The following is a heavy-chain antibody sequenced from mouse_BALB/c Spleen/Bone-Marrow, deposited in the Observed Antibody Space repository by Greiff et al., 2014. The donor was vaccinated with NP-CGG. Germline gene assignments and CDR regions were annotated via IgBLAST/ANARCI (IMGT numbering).Heavy chain of an antibody. J-gene: IGHJ2*01. V-gene: IGHV1-9*01. CDR2: ILPGSGSS. CDR3: TRWGWSFDY. CDR1: DYTFSSYW. D-gene: IGHD2-3*01. Sequence: SGAELMKPGASVKISCKATDYTFSSYWIEWVKQRPGHGLEWIGEILPGSGSSNYNEKFKGKATITADTSSNTAYMQLSSLTSEDSAVYYCTRWGWSFDYWGQGTTLTVSS.